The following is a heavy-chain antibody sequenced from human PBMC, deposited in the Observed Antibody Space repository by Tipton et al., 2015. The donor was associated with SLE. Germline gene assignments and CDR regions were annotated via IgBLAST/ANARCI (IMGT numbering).Heavy chain of an antibody. J-gene: IGHJ2*01. CDR3: ARGRGWSSGYFDL. V-gene: IGHV4-59*02. Sequence: TLSLTCTVSGGSVSTYYWSWIRQPPGKGLEWIGYIYYSGSTNYNPSLKSRVTISVDTSKNRFSLKLSSVTAADTAVYYCARGRGWSSGYFDLWGRGTLVTVSS. D-gene: IGHD1-26*01. CDR1: GGSVSTYY. CDR2: IYYSGST.